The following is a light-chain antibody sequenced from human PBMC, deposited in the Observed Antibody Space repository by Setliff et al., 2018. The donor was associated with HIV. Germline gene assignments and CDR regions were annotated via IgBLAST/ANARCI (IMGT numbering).Light chain of an antibody. CDR1: SSDIGGYNY. CDR2: DVS. CDR3: SSYTSSSTYV. V-gene: IGLV2-14*03. J-gene: IGLJ1*01. Sequence: QSALAQPASVSGSPGKSITISCSGNSSDIGGYNYVSWYQQHPGRAPKLVIYDVSDRPSGVSDRFSGSKSGNTASLTISGLQAEDEADYYCSSYTSSSTYVFGTGTKVTVL.